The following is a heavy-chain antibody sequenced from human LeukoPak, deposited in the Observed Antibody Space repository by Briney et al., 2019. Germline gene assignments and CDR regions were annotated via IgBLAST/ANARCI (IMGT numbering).Heavy chain of an antibody. V-gene: IGHV1-69*13. CDR1: GGTFSSYA. CDR3: ARDRRVRGAIEGWFDP. CDR2: IIPIFGTA. J-gene: IGHJ5*02. D-gene: IGHD3-10*01. Sequence: RASVKVSCKASGGTFSSYAISWVRQAPGQGLEWMGGIIPIFGTANYAQKFQGRVTITADESTSTAYMELSSLRSDDTAVYYCARDRRVRGAIEGWFDPWGQGTLVTVSS.